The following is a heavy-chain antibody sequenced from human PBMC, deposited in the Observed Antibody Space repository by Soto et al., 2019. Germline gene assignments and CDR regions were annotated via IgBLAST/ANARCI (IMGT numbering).Heavy chain of an antibody. D-gene: IGHD6-13*01. J-gene: IGHJ5*02. CDR3: ARLMSSSWDNWFDP. Sequence: PSETLSLTCTVSGGSVSSGGYFWSWIRQPPGKGLEWIGYISYSGSTKYNPSLESRVTISVDTSNKNFSLKLASVTAADTAVYYCARLMSSSWDNWFDPWGQGTLVTVSS. CDR1: GGSVSSGGYF. CDR2: ISYSGST. V-gene: IGHV4-61*03.